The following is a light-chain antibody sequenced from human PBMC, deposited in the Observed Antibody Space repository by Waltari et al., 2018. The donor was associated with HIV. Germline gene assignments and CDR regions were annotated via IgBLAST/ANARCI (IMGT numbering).Light chain of an antibody. CDR3: VLYMGSGGWV. Sequence: QTVVTQEPSFSVSPGGTVTLTCGLSSGSVSASNYPSWYQQTPGQAPRTMIYTTNTRSSGVPDRFSGSILGNKAALTITGAQADDESDYYCVLYMGSGGWVFGGGTRLTVL. CDR1: SGSVSASNY. V-gene: IGLV8-61*01. CDR2: TTN. J-gene: IGLJ3*02.